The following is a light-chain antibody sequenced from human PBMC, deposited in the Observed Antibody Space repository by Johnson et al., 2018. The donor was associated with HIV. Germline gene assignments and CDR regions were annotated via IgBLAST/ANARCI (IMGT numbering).Light chain of an antibody. CDR3: LAWDTSLRAYV. CDR2: DNN. CDR1: SSNIGNNS. V-gene: IGLV1-51*01. J-gene: IGLJ1*01. Sequence: QSVLTQPPSVSAAPGQKVTISCSGSSSNIGNNSVSWYQQVPGTAPKLLIYDNNKRPSGIPDRFSGSKSGTSATLGITGLQTGDEADYYCLAWDTSLRAYVFGTGTKVTVL.